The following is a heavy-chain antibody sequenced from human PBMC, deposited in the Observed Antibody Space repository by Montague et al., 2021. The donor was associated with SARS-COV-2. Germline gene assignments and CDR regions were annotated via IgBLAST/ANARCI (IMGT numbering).Heavy chain of an antibody. V-gene: IGHV3-21*01. D-gene: IGHD3-3*01. J-gene: IGHJ4*02. CDR1: GFTFSSYS. CDR3: ARDARYDFWSGYYFDY. Sequence: SLSFAASGFTFSSYSMNWVRQAPGKGLEWVSSISSSSSYIYYADSVKGRFTISRDNAKNSLYLQMNSLRAEDTAVYYCARDARYDFWSGYYFDYWGQGTLVTVSS. CDR2: ISSSSSYI.